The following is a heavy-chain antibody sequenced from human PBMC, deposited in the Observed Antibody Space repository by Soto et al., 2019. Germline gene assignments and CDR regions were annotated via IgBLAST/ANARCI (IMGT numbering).Heavy chain of an antibody. J-gene: IGHJ5*02. D-gene: IGHD4-17*01. Sequence: GGSLRLSCAASGFTFSSYSMNWVRQAPGKGLEWVSSISSSSSYIYYADSVKGRFTISRDNAKNSLYLQMNSLRAEDTAVYYCARAQATVAPLAWGQGTLVTVSS. CDR3: ARAQATVAPLA. CDR2: ISSSSSYI. CDR1: GFTFSSYS. V-gene: IGHV3-21*01.